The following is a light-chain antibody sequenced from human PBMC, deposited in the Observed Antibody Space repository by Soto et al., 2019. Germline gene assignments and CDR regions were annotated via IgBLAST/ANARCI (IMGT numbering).Light chain of an antibody. Sequence: QSALTQPASVSGSPGQSITISCTGTTSDVGGYNYVSWYQQHPGNAPKLMIYDVSYRPSGVSNRFSGSKSGNTASLTISGLQAEDEADYYCGSFTSSSTLVVFGGGTKLTVL. J-gene: IGLJ2*01. CDR1: TSDVGGYNY. V-gene: IGLV2-14*01. CDR3: GSFTSSSTLVV. CDR2: DVS.